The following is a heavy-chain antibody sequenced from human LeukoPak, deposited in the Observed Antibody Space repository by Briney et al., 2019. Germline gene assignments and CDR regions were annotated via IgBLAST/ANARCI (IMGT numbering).Heavy chain of an antibody. CDR3: RRVGSSGWYVHPTLDY. Sequence: ASVKVSCKASGYTFSGYYMHWVRQAPGQGLEWMAWINPNNVDTNYAQKSQGRVTITRATSISPAYLALSRLIADNPSAHHCRRVGSSGWYVHPTLDYWGKGTLVTVSS. D-gene: IGHD6-19*01. V-gene: IGHV1-2*02. CDR1: GYTFSGYY. J-gene: IGHJ4*02. CDR2: INPNNVDT.